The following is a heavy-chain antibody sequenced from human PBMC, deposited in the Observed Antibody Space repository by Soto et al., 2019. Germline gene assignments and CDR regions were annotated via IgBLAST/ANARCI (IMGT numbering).Heavy chain of an antibody. Sequence: GASVKVSCKASGYTFTGYYMHWVRQAPGQGLEWMGWINPNSGGTNYAQKFQGWVTMTRDTSISTAYMELSSLRSEDTAVYYCARGASLKLGYCSSTSCSTPDYFYYMDVWGKGTTVTVSS. J-gene: IGHJ6*03. CDR2: INPNSGGT. CDR3: ARGASLKLGYCSSTSCSTPDYFYYMDV. V-gene: IGHV1-2*04. CDR1: GYTFTGYY. D-gene: IGHD2-2*01.